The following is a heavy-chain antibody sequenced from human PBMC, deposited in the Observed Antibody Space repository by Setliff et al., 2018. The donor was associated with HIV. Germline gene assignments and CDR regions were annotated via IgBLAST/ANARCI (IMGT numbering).Heavy chain of an antibody. CDR3: AREGSSGWYRTGKSAYGMDV. V-gene: IGHV1-69*13. CDR1: GYTFTGYY. Sequence: ASVKVSCKASGYTFTGYYMHWVRQAPGQGLEWMGGIIPISGTANYAQKFQGRVTITADESTSTAYMELSSLRSEDTAVYYCAREGSSGWYRTGKSAYGMDVWGQGTTVTVSS. CDR2: IIPISGTA. J-gene: IGHJ6*02. D-gene: IGHD6-19*01.